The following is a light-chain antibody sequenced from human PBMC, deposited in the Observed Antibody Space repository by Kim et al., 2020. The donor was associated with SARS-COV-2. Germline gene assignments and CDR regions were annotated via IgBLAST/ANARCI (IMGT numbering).Light chain of an antibody. CDR2: SND. V-gene: IGLV1-44*01. CDR1: RSNIGSNV. CDR3: VAWDDSLNGSV. Sequence: GQGVTISCSGGRSNIGSNVVNWYQQLPGTAPKLLIYSNDYRPSGVPARFSGSKSGTSASLAISGLQSEDEADYYCVAWDDSLNGSVFGGGTQLTVL. J-gene: IGLJ3*02.